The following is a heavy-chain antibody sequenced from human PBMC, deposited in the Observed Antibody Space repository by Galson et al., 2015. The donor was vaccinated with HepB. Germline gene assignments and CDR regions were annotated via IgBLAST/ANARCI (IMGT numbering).Heavy chain of an antibody. CDR3: AREGLDV. CDR2: INPNSGGT. Sequence: SVKVSCKASGYTFTGYYMHWVRQAPGQGLELMGRINPNSGGTKYAQKFQGRVTMTRDTSISTDYMEPSRLTSDDTAVYYCAREGLDVWGQGTTVTVSS. J-gene: IGHJ6*02. V-gene: IGHV1-2*06. CDR1: GYTFTGYY.